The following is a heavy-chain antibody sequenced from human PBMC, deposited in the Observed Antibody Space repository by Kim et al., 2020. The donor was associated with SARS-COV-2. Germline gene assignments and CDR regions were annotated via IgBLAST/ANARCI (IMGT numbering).Heavy chain of an antibody. D-gene: IGHD5-12*01. Sequence: SEKGRFTISRDNSKNSLYLQMNSLRAEDTALYYCAKAVRDGYNNAEYFQHWGQGTLVTVSS. CDR3: AKAVRDGYNNAEYFQH. J-gene: IGHJ1*01. V-gene: IGHV3-43D*03.